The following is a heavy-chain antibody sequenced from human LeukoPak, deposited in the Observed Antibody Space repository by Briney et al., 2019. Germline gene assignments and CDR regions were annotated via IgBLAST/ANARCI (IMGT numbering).Heavy chain of an antibody. J-gene: IGHJ3*02. CDR1: GFTFSSYS. CDR3: ARGDTGYSSSWYFLGSFDI. Sequence: GGSLRLSCAASGFTFSSYSMNWVREAPGKGLEWVSSISSSSSYIYYADSVKGRFTISRDNAKNSLYLQMNSLRAEDTAVYYCARGDTGYSSSWYFLGSFDIWGQGTMVTVSS. D-gene: IGHD6-13*01. V-gene: IGHV3-21*01. CDR2: ISSSSSYI.